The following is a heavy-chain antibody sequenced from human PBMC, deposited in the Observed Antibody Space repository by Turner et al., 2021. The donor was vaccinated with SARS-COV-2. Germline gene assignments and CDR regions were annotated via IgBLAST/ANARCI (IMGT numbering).Heavy chain of an antibody. D-gene: IGHD6-25*01. CDR1: GFTFSFHG. V-gene: IGHV3-33*01. CDR3: ARGSNTEKVAAFDS. CDR2: IHYDDRRE. Sequence: QVHLVESGGGVVKPGKSLRLSCAASGFTFSFHGMHWVRQAPGKGPEWVAMIHYDDRREYYADSVKGRFTVSRDNSNNTLYLQMNSLRVEDTAIYYCARGSNTEKVAAFDSWGQGTLVTVSS. J-gene: IGHJ4*02.